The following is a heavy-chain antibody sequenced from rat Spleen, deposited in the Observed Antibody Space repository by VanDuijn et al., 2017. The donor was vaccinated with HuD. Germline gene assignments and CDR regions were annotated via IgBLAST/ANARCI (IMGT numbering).Heavy chain of an antibody. CDR2: ISTSGSRT. D-gene: IGHD1-11*01. V-gene: IGHV5-25*01. CDR3: ARHAVTTGVDYFDY. Sequence: EIQLVESGGGLVQPGRSLKLSCAASGFTFSDYDMAWVRQAPTRGLEWVATISTSGSRTYYPDSAKGRFTISRNNAKSTLSLQMDSLTSEDTATYYCARHAVTTGVDYFDYWGQGVMVTVSS. J-gene: IGHJ2*01. CDR1: GFTFSDYD.